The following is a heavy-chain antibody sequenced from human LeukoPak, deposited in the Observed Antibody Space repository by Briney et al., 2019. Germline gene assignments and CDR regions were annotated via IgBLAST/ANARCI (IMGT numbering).Heavy chain of an antibody. D-gene: IGHD3-10*01. J-gene: IGHJ4*02. CDR3: ATGVTMVRGVINDY. CDR1: GYTLTELS. CDR2: SDPEDGET. Sequence: ASVKVSCKVSGYTLTELSMHWVRQAPGKGLEWMGGSDPEDGETIYAQKIQGRVTMTEDTSTDTAYMELSSLRSEDTAVYYCATGVTMVRGVINDYWGQGTLVTVSS. V-gene: IGHV1-24*01.